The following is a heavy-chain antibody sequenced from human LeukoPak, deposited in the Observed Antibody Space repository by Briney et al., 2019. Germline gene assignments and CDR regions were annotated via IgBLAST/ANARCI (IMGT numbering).Heavy chain of an antibody. J-gene: IGHJ6*02. CDR3: ARENFYGMDV. V-gene: IGHV3-74*01. CDR1: GFTFSRYW. Sequence: PGGSLTLSCAASGFTFSRYWMNWVRQAPGKGLVWVSRINSDGSTTRYADSVKGRFTISRDNAKNTMHLQMNSLRAEDTAVYYCARENFYGMDVWGQGTTVTVSS. CDR2: INSDGSTT.